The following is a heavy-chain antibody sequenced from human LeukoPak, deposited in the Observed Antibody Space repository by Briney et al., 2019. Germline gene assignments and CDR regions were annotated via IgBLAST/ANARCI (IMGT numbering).Heavy chain of an antibody. CDR1: GGFISSYY. Sequence: SETLSLTCTVSGGFISSYYWSWIRQPPGKGLEWIGYIYYSGSTNYNPSLKSRVTISVDTSRNQFPLKLYSVTAADTAVYFCARVTRYDDSRNNYYMDVWGNRTTVTVSS. V-gene: IGHV4-59*12. D-gene: IGHD3-16*01. J-gene: IGHJ6*03. CDR3: ARVTRYDDSRNNYYMDV. CDR2: IYYSGST.